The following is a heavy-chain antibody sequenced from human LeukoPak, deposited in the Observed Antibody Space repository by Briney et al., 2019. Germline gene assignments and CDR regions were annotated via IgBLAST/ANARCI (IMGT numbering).Heavy chain of an antibody. D-gene: IGHD3-3*01. Sequence: GGSLRLSCAASGFTFSSYAMSWVRQAPGKGLEWVSAISGSGGSTYYADSVKGRFTVSRDNSKNTLYLQMNSLRAEDTAVYYCAKVLAAFWSGYDYWGQGTLVTVSS. CDR2: ISGSGGST. V-gene: IGHV3-23*01. J-gene: IGHJ4*02. CDR1: GFTFSSYA. CDR3: AKVLAAFWSGYDY.